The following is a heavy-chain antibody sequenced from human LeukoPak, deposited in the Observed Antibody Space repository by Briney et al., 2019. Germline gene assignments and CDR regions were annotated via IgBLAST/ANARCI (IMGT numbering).Heavy chain of an antibody. J-gene: IGHJ3*02. CDR1: GYTFTSYD. D-gene: IGHD3-16*02. CDR3: ARVFDYDYVWGSYRSNAFDI. V-gene: IGHV1-8*01. Sequence: GASVKVSCKASGYTFTSYDINWVRQATGQGLEWMGWMNPNSGNTGYAQKFQGRVTMTRNTSISTAYMELSSLRSEDTAVYCCARVFDYDYVWGSYRSNAFDIWGQGTMVTVSS. CDR2: MNPNSGNT.